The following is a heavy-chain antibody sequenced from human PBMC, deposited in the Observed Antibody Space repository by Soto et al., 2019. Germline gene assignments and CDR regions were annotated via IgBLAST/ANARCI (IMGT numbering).Heavy chain of an antibody. CDR3: ARATYYDSSGYYFY. D-gene: IGHD3-22*01. V-gene: IGHV3-48*02. CDR2: SSSSSTI. Sequence: SSSSSTIYYADSVKGRFTISRDNAKNSLYLQMNSLRDEDTVVYYCARATYYDSSGYYFYWGQGTLVTVSS. J-gene: IGHJ4*02.